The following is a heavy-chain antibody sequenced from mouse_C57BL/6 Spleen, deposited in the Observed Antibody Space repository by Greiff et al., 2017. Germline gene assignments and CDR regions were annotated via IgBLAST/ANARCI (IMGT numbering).Heavy chain of an antibody. CDR3: AQYYGSTSGALDY. CDR2: IYPGSGST. Sequence: QVQLQQPGAELVKPGASVKMSCKASGYTFTSYWITWVKQRPGQGLEWIGDIYPGSGSTNYNEKFKSKATLTVDTSSSTAYMQLSSLTSEDSAVYYCAQYYGSTSGALDYWGQGTSVTVSS. CDR1: GYTFTSYW. V-gene: IGHV1-55*01. D-gene: IGHD1-1*01. J-gene: IGHJ4*01.